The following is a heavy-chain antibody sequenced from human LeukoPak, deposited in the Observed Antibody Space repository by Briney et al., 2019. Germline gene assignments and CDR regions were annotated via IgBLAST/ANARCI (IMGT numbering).Heavy chain of an antibody. V-gene: IGHV3-74*01. D-gene: IGHD3-10*01. J-gene: IGHJ4*02. CDR2: INTDGSIT. CDR1: GFTFRNYG. Sequence: GGSLRLSCAASGFTFRNYGMHWVRQAPGKGLVWVSRINTDGSITNYADSVKGRFSISRDNAKNTLYLQMSSLRAEDTAVYYCARDRGPRTGFMVREAYDYWGQGTLVTVSS. CDR3: ARDRGPRTGFMVREAYDY.